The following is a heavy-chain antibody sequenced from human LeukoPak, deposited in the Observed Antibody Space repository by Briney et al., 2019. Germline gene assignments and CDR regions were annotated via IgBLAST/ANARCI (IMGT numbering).Heavy chain of an antibody. V-gene: IGHV3-23*01. D-gene: IGHD1-14*01. CDR1: GFTFSSYA. J-gene: IGHJ4*02. CDR3: AKGITASRPNYFDS. Sequence: PGGSLRLSCAASGFTFSSYAMSWVRQAPGKGLEWVSTISDTGGSTYYADSVKGPFTISRDNSKNTLYLQMNSLRAEDTAVYYCAKGITASRPNYFDSWGQGTLVTVSS. CDR2: ISDTGGST.